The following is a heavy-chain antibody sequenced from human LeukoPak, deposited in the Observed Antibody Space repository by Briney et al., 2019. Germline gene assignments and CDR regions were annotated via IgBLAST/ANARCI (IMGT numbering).Heavy chain of an antibody. CDR2: TSSSSAYT. J-gene: IGHJ4*02. D-gene: IGHD1/OR15-1a*01. CDR1: GFTFSSFI. CDR3: AKGTKPVMTTPDY. V-gene: IGHV3-21*04. Sequence: GGSLRLSCAASGFTFSSFIMIWVRQAPGKGLEWVSSTSSSSAYTIYAESGKGRFTISRDNAKNSLFLQMNSLRAEDTAMYYCAKGTKPVMTTPDYWGQGILVTVSS.